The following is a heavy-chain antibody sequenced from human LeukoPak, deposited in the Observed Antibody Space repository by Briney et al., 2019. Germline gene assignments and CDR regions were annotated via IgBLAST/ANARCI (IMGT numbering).Heavy chain of an antibody. D-gene: IGHD3-22*01. CDR2: ISGGGST. J-gene: IGHJ3*01. CDR1: GFTVSDDY. Sequence: SGGSLRLSCAASGFTVSDDYTSWVRQAPGKGLEWVSAISGGGSTYYADSVKGRFIISRDNSKNTVYLQLNSLRAEDTAVYYCARGGDTIGSIRSPFDFWGQGTMVTVSS. V-gene: IGHV3-53*01. CDR3: ARGGDTIGSIRSPFDF.